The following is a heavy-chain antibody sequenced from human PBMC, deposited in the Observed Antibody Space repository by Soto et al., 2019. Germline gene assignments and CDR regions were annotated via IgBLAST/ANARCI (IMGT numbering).Heavy chain of an antibody. CDR3: ARLGSSPPKSYYYYYGMDV. CDR1: GYSFTSYW. CDR2: IDPSDSYT. J-gene: IGHJ6*02. Sequence: PGESLKISCKGSGYSFTSYWISWVRQMPGKDLEWMGRIDPSDSYTNYSPSFQGHVTISADKSISTAYLQWSSLKASDTAMYCCARLGSSPPKSYYYYYGMDVWGQGTTVTVSS. V-gene: IGHV5-10-1*01. D-gene: IGHD6-6*01.